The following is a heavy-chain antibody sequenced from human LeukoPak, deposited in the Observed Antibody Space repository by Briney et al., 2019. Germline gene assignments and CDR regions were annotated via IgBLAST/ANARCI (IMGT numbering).Heavy chain of an antibody. J-gene: IGHJ6*03. CDR2: IYTSGST. D-gene: IGHD6-13*01. Sequence: SETLSLTCTVSGGSIRSYYWSWIRQPAGKGLEWIGRIYTSGSTNYNPSLKSRVTMSVDTPKNQFSLKLSSVTAADTAVYYCARTPRYSSSWSSSYYYYMDVWAKGPRSPSP. V-gene: IGHV4-4*07. CDR1: GGSIRSYY. CDR3: ARTPRYSSSWSSSYYYYMDV.